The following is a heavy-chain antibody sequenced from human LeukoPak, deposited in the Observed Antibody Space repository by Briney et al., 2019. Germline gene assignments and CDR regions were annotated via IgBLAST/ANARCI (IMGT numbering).Heavy chain of an antibody. Sequence: GGSLRLSCAASGFTFSSHDMHWVCQGKREGLEWVSGIGAAGDTYYAGSVKGRFTISRENAKNSLYLQMNSLTAGDTAVYYCVRVDDSAYSDWGQGTLVTVSS. CDR1: GFTFSSHD. V-gene: IGHV3-13*04. J-gene: IGHJ4*02. D-gene: IGHD3-16*01. CDR2: IGAAGDT. CDR3: VRVDDSAYSD.